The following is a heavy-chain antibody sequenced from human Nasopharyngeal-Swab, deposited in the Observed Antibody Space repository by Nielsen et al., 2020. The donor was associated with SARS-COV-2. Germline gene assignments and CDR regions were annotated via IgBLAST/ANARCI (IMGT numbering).Heavy chain of an antibody. CDR1: GYTFTSYY. V-gene: IGHV1-46*01. CDR2: INPSGGST. D-gene: IGHD1-26*01. CDR3: ARDRRGSYYDIKFDY. J-gene: IGHJ4*02. Sequence: ASVKVSCKASGYTFTSYYMHWVRQAPGQGLEWMGIINPSGGSTSYAQKFQGTVTMTRDTSTSTVYMELSSLRSEDTAVYYCARDRRGSYYDIKFDYWGQGTLVTVSS.